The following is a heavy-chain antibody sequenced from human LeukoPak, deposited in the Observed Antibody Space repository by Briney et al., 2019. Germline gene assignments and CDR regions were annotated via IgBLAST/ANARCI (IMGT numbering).Heavy chain of an antibody. Sequence: PSETLSLTCTVSGGSISSYYWSWIRQPAGKGLEWIGRIYTSGGTNYNPSLKSRVTMPVDTSKNQFSLRLSSVTATDTAVYYCARQGSYYRFDYWGQGTLVTVSS. V-gene: IGHV4-4*07. J-gene: IGHJ4*02. D-gene: IGHD1-26*01. CDR2: IYTSGGT. CDR1: GGSISSYY. CDR3: ARQGSYYRFDY.